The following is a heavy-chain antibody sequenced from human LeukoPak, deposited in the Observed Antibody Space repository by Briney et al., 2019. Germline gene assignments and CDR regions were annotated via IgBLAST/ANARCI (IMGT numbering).Heavy chain of an antibody. Sequence: PSETLSLTCTVSGGSISSSSYYWGWIRQPPGKGLERNGSIYYSGTTNYNPSLKSRVTISVDKSKNQFSLKLSSVTAADTAVYYCASHRIYDSRQSLDVWGKGTTVTVSS. CDR1: GGSISSSSYY. CDR3: ASHRIYDSRQSLDV. D-gene: IGHD3-22*01. J-gene: IGHJ6*04. V-gene: IGHV4-39*07. CDR2: IYYSGTT.